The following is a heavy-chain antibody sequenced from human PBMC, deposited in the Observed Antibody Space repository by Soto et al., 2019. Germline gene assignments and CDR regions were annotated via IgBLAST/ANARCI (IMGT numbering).Heavy chain of an antibody. J-gene: IGHJ4*02. CDR1: GGTFNTYS. CDR3: ATWRSYSGSYCFDY. V-gene: IGHV1-69*06. CDR2: IVPRYDSV. Sequence: QVQLVQSGAEVRKPGASVKVTCEASGGTFNTYSINWVRQAPGRGIEWVGQIVPRYDSVNYAENFQGRVTITADKSTKTAYMELTSLRSEDTALYFCATWRSYSGSYCFDYWGQGTLVTVSS. D-gene: IGHD1-26*01.